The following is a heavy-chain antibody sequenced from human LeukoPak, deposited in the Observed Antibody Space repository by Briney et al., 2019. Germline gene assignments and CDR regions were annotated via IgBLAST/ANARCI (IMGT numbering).Heavy chain of an antibody. CDR3: ARDRIAVAGSYYYMDV. J-gene: IGHJ6*03. CDR1: GFRFSDYS. Sequence: PGGSLRLSCAASGFRFSDYSVAWVRQAPGKGLEWVSIISRDGINIYYADSLKGRITISRDNAKNTLYLQMNSLRAEDTAVYYCARDRIAVAGSYYYMDVWGKGTTVTVSS. CDR2: ISRDGINI. V-gene: IGHV3-21*01. D-gene: IGHD6-19*01.